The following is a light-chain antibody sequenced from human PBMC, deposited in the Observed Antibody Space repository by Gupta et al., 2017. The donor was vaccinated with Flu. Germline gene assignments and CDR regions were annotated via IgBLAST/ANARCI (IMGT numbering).Light chain of an antibody. Sequence: EIVMTQSPATLSVSPGERATLSCRASQSVSGNLAWYQQKPGQAPRLLISGASTRATGIPARFTGSGSGTEYTLTISSLQSEDFAVYYCQQYDNWPPVTFGKGTKVEFK. CDR2: GAS. CDR3: QQYDNWPPVT. V-gene: IGKV3-15*01. J-gene: IGKJ1*01. CDR1: QSVSGN.